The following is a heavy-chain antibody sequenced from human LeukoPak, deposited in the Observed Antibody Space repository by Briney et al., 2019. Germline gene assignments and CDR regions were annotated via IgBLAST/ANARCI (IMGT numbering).Heavy chain of an antibody. CDR1: GYRFTSHW. V-gene: IGHV5-51*01. Sequence: GESLKISCKGSGYRFTSHWIGWVRQMPGKGLEWMGIIYPGDSDTRYSPSFQGQVTFSADKSISTAYLQWSSLKASDTAMYYCARLYRPEDCSSTSCYGPPLWWGQGTLVTVSS. CDR2: IYPGDSDT. CDR3: ARLYRPEDCSSTSCYGPPLW. J-gene: IGHJ4*02. D-gene: IGHD2-2*01.